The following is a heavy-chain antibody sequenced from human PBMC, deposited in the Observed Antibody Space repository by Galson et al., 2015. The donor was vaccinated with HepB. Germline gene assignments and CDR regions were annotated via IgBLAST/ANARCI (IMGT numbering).Heavy chain of an antibody. V-gene: IGHV3-66*01. CDR2: IYSGGST. J-gene: IGHJ6*02. CDR1: GFTVSSNY. Sequence: SLRLSCAASGFTVSSNYMSWVRQAPGKGLEWVSVIYSGGSTYYADSVKGRFTISRDNSKNTLYLQMNSLRAEDTAVYYCARGGPIETYCSGGSCYRDHYYYGMDVWGQGTTVTVSS. D-gene: IGHD2-15*01. CDR3: ARGGPIETYCSGGSCYRDHYYYGMDV.